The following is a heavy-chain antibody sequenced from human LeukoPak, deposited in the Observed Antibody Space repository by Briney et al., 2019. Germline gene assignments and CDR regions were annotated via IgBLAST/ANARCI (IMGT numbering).Heavy chain of an antibody. CDR2: IYYSGST. J-gene: IGHJ6*03. CDR3: ARGGSTMVRGAIWAPKGYMDV. D-gene: IGHD3-10*01. V-gene: IGHV4-39*01. CDR1: GGSISKYY. Sequence: SETLSLTCTASGGSISKYYWNWIRQPPGKGLEWIGSIYYSGSTYYNPSLKSRVTISVDTSKNQFSLKLSSVTAADTAVYYCARGGSTMVRGAIWAPKGYMDVWGKGTTVTISS.